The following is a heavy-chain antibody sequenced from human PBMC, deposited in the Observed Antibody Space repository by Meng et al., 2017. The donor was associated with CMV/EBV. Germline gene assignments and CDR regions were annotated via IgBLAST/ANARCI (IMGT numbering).Heavy chain of an antibody. J-gene: IGHJ6*02. D-gene: IGHD3-22*01. CDR2: IIPIFDTA. Sequence: SVKVSCKASGGTFSSYAISWVRQAPGQGLEWMGGIIPIFDTADYAQKFQGRVTITTDESTSTAYMELSSLRSEDTAVYYCARADSGDSSGYYYGGDYYYYGMDVWGQGTTVTVSS. V-gene: IGHV1-69*05. CDR1: GGTFSSYA. CDR3: ARADSGDSSGYYYGGDYYYYGMDV.